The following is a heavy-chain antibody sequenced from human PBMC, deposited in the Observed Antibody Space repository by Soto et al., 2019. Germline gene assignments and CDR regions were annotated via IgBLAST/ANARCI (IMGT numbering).Heavy chain of an antibody. J-gene: IGHJ4*02. Sequence: LGLSCAASGFTFSSYVMHWVRQAPVKGLEWVAVISYDGSNKYYADSVKGRFTISRDNSKNTLYLQMNSLRAEDTAVYYCAKDRYYGSGTIPSPFDYWGQGTLVTVSS. V-gene: IGHV3-30*18. CDR2: ISYDGSNK. CDR1: GFTFSSYV. D-gene: IGHD3-10*01. CDR3: AKDRYYGSGTIPSPFDY.